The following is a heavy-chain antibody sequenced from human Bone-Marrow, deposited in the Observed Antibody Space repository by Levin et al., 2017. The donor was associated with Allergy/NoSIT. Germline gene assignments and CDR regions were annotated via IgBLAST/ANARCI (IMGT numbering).Heavy chain of an antibody. D-gene: IGHD3-3*01. CDR3: ARGSTYYDFWSGSIFDY. J-gene: IGHJ4*02. Sequence: ASVKVSCAASAFTFSRYWMTWVRQAPGKGLEWVANIIQDGSEKYYVDSVRGRFTISRDNAKNSLFLQMNSLRVEDTAVYYCARGSTYYDFWSGSIFDYWGQGTLVTVSS. CDR1: AFTFSRYW. CDR2: IIQDGSEK. V-gene: IGHV3-7*01.